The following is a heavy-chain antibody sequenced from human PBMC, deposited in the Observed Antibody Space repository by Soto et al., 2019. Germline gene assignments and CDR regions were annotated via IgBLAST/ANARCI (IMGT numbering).Heavy chain of an antibody. Sequence: QSQTLSLTCAISGDSVSSNSAAWNWIRQSPSRGLEWLGRTYYRSKWYNDYAVSVKSRITINPDISKNQFSLQLNSVTPEDTAVYYCARDPTIVVVNPVYYYYGMDVWGQGTTVTVSS. V-gene: IGHV6-1*01. J-gene: IGHJ6*02. CDR1: GDSVSSNSAA. D-gene: IGHD2-2*01. CDR3: ARDPTIVVVNPVYYYYGMDV. CDR2: TYYRSKWYN.